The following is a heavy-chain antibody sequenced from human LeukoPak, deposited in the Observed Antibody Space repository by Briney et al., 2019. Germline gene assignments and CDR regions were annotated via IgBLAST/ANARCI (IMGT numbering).Heavy chain of an antibody. V-gene: IGHV3-9*01. CDR3: DRQIYYYGMDV. CDR2: ISWNSDSI. J-gene: IGHJ6*02. Sequence: GGSLRLSCTASGFTFDDYAMHWVRQAPGKGLEWVSGISWNSDSIGYADSVKGRFTISRDNAKNSLYLQMNSLRAEDTALYYCDRQIYYYGMDVWGQGTTVTVSS. CDR1: GFTFDDYA.